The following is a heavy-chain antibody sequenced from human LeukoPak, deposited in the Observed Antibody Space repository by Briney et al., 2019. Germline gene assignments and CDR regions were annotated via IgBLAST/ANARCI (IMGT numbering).Heavy chain of an antibody. V-gene: IGHV4-61*02. D-gene: IGHD7-27*01. CDR2: IYISGGT. CDR3: ARVLEADLGAFDI. CDR1: GGSFSSDSYC. J-gene: IGHJ3*02. Sequence: SQTLSLTCAVSGGSFSSDSYCWSWIRQPAGKGLEWIGRIYISGGTDYNPSLKSRVTISVDTSKNQFSLRLTSVTAADTAVYYCARVLEADLGAFDIWGQGTMVTVSS.